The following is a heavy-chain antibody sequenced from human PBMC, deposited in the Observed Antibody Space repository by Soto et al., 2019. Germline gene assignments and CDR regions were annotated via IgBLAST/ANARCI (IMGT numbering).Heavy chain of an antibody. V-gene: IGHV4-34*01. CDR2: INHSGST. Sequence: PSETLSLTCAVYGGSFSGYYWSWIRQPPGKGLEWIGEINHSGSTNYNPSLKSRVTISVDTSKNQFSLKLSSVTAADTAVYYCARGLVAAAGTSYYFDYWGQGTLVTVSS. CDR3: ARGLVAAAGTSYYFDY. D-gene: IGHD6-13*01. J-gene: IGHJ4*02. CDR1: GGSFSGYY.